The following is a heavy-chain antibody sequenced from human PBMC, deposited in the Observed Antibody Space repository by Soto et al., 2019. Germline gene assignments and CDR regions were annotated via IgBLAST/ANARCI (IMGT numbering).Heavy chain of an antibody. CDR2: ISYDGSNK. V-gene: IGHV3-30*04. Sequence: GGSLRLSCAASGFTFSSYAMHWVRQAPGKGLEWVAVISYDGSNKYYADSVKGRFTISRDNSKNTLYLQMNSLRAEDTAVYYCARERANWGCFDYWGQGTLVTVSS. CDR1: GFTFSSYA. D-gene: IGHD7-27*01. CDR3: ARERANWGCFDY. J-gene: IGHJ4*02.